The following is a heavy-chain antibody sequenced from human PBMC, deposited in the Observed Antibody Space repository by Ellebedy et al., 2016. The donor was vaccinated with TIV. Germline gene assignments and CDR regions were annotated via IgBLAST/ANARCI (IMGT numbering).Heavy chain of an antibody. CDR2: IYHSGSM. V-gene: IGHV4-31*03. Sequence: MPSETLSLTCSISGGSIGSSDYYWGWIRQHPGKGLEWIGYIYHSGSMYYNPSLKTRVTISVDMSKKQFSLKLNSVTAADTAVYYCARRTPGNWFDPWGQGTLVTVSS. J-gene: IGHJ5*02. CDR1: GGSIGSSDYY. CDR3: ARRTPGNWFDP. D-gene: IGHD2-15*01.